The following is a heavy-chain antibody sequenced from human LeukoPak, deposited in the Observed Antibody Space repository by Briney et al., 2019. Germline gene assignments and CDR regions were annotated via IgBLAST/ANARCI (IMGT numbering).Heavy chain of an antibody. Sequence: PGGSLRLSCAASGFTFSTYWMHWVRQGPGKGLVWVSRINADGSTTTYADSVKGRFTISRDNSKNTLYLQMSSLRAEDTAVYYCARAESSGYQRQFDYWGQGTLVTVSS. J-gene: IGHJ4*02. V-gene: IGHV3-74*01. CDR3: ARAESSGYQRQFDY. CDR2: INADGSTT. CDR1: GFTFSTYW. D-gene: IGHD3-22*01.